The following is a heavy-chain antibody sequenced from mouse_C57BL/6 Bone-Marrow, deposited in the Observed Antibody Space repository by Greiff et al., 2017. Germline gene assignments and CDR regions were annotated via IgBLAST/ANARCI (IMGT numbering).Heavy chain of an antibody. J-gene: IGHJ3*01. D-gene: IGHD1-1*01. CDR1: GYTFTSYW. Sequence: QVQLLQPGAELVRPGTSVKLSCKASGYTFTSYWMHWVKQRPGQGLEWIGVIDPSDSYTNYNQKFKGKATLTVDTSSSTAYMQLSSLTSEDSAVYYCARWGTTVPFAYWGQGTLVTVSA. CDR3: ARWGTTVPFAY. V-gene: IGHV1-59*01. CDR2: IDPSDSYT.